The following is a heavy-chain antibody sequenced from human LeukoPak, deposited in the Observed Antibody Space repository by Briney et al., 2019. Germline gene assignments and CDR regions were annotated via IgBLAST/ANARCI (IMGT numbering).Heavy chain of an antibody. J-gene: IGHJ4*02. D-gene: IGHD5-12*01. V-gene: IGHV3-74*01. Sequence: GGSLRLSCAASGFILSSYWMDWVRQAPGIGLVWVAGISRDGSTTTYAGSVKGRFTISRDNAKNTLYLQMNSLRAEDTAVYYCARVRLRSGYDTIDYWGQGTLVTVSS. CDR2: ISRDGSTT. CDR3: ARVRLRSGYDTIDY. CDR1: GFILSSYW.